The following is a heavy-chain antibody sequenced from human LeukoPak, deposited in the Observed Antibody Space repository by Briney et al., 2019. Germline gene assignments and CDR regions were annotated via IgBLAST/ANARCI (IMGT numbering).Heavy chain of an antibody. Sequence: SETLSLTCAVSGGSISSSGYSWSWIRQPPGKGLEWIGHIHHTGSTYYNPPLKSRVTISVDRSKNQFSLKLSSVTAADTAMYFCARTPTYCGGDCYYFDPWGQGTLVTVSS. CDR1: GGSISSSGYS. CDR3: ARTPTYCGGDCYYFDP. D-gene: IGHD2-21*02. J-gene: IGHJ5*02. V-gene: IGHV4-30-2*01. CDR2: IHHTGST.